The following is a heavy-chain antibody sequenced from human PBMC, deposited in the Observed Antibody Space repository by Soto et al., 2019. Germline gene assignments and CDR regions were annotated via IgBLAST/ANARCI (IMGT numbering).Heavy chain of an antibody. J-gene: IGHJ4*02. V-gene: IGHV3-48*01. Sequence: GGSLRLSCAASGFTFTSYSMNWVRQAPGKGLEWVSYIRGTTHYADSVKGRFTISRDNSKNTLYLHLNSLRAEDTAVYYCAIDSSEWGLAGLLAYSGQGTPVTVSS. CDR3: AIDSSEWGLAGLLAY. CDR2: IRGTT. D-gene: IGHD3-3*01. CDR1: GFTFTSYS.